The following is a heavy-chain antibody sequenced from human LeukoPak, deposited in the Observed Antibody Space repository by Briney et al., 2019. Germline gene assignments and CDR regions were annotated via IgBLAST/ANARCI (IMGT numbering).Heavy chain of an antibody. D-gene: IGHD1-26*01. Sequence: GESLKISCKGSGYIFTGYWIGWVCQMPGKGLEWMGIMYPGDSDARYSPSFRGQITISVDRSISTAYVQWSSLKASDTAIYYCARLVGSTLYFDYWGQGTLVTVSS. CDR2: MYPGDSDA. CDR1: GYIFTGYW. CDR3: ARLVGSTLYFDY. J-gene: IGHJ4*02. V-gene: IGHV5-51*01.